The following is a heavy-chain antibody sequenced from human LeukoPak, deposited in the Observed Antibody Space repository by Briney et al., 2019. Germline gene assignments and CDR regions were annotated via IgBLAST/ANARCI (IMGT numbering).Heavy chain of an antibody. CDR2: ISYDGSNK. Sequence: PGGSLRLSCAASGFTFSSYAMHWVRQAPGKGLEWVAVISYDGSNKYYADSVKGRFTISRDNSKNTLYLQMNSLRAEDTAVYYCAREEYSSGWYGSRYYYYGMDVWGQGTTVTVSS. D-gene: IGHD6-19*01. V-gene: IGHV3-30-3*01. CDR3: AREEYSSGWYGSRYYYYGMDV. J-gene: IGHJ6*02. CDR1: GFTFSSYA.